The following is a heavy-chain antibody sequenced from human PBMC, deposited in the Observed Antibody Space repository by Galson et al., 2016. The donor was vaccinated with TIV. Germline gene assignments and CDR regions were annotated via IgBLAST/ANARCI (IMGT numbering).Heavy chain of an antibody. CDR1: GFTFNYHG. V-gene: IGHV3-33*01. J-gene: IGHJ4*02. D-gene: IGHD3-9*01. CDR2: AWYDGSSA. Sequence: SLRLSCAASGFTFNYHGIHWVRQAPGKGLEWLAVAWYDGSSAYYADSVKGRFTISRDNSKNTVFLQMDSLRAEDTAVYYCARNFPIDDILAAYYFGYWGQGTLVTVSS. CDR3: ARNFPIDDILAAYYFGY.